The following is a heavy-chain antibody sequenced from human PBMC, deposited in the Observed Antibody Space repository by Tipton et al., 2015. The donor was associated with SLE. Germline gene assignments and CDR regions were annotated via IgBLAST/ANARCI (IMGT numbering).Heavy chain of an antibody. D-gene: IGHD6-13*01. CDR1: GYTFTNYY. V-gene: IGHV1-46*01. CDR2: INPSGGST. J-gene: IGHJ4*02. Sequence: QLVQSGAEVKKPGASVKVSCKASGYTFTNYYMHWVRQAPGQGLEWMGIINPSGGSTSYAQKFQGRVTMTRDTSTSTVYMELSSLRSEDTAVYYCARDQGIAATGTLIHESLYYFDYWGQGTLVTVSS. CDR3: ARDQGIAATGTLIHESLYYFDY.